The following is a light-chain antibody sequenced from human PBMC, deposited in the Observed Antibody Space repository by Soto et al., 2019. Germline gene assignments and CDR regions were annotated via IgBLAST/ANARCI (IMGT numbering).Light chain of an antibody. CDR2: TNN. CDR3: AAWDDSLNGRV. V-gene: IGLV1-44*01. CDR1: SSNIGSSN. J-gene: IGLJ1*01. Sequence: QSVLTQPPSASGTPGQRVTISCSGSSSNIGSSNVNCYQQLPGTAPKLLIYTNNQRPSGVPDRFSGSKSGTSASLAISGLQSEDEADYYCAAWDDSLNGRVFGTGTMVTVL.